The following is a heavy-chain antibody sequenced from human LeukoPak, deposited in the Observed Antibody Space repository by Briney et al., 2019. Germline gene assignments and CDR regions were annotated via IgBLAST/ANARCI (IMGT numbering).Heavy chain of an antibody. CDR3: ARRAPLGYVDY. CDR1: GGSISSASY. Sequence: SETLSLTCAVSGGSISSASYWDWIRQPPGKGLEWIGSISYSGNTYQNPSLKSRATISVDKPQNQFSLKLSSVSAADTAVYYCARRAPLGYVDYWGQGTLVTVSS. J-gene: IGHJ4*02. CDR2: ISYSGNT. V-gene: IGHV4-39*01. D-gene: IGHD3-16*01.